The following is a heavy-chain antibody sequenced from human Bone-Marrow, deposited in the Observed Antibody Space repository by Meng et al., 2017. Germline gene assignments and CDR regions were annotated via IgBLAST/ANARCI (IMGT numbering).Heavy chain of an antibody. V-gene: IGHV4-39*01. J-gene: IGHJ5*02. CDR2: IGHSGFT. CDR1: GDSISSSDSY. CDR3: VRSRAWVRTGFDP. Sequence: QLQLQKSGPGLVKPSETLSLTCSVSGDSISSSDSYWGWIRQSPGKGLEWIGSIGHSGFTYYTPSLESRVTVSVDTSRSQFSLELTSVTAADTAVYYCVRSRAWVRTGFDPWGQGTLVTVSS. D-gene: IGHD1/OR15-1a*01.